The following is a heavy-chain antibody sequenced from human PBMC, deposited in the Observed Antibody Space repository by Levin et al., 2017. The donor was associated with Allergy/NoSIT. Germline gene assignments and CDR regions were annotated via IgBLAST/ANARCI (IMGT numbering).Heavy chain of an antibody. CDR2: IIPILGVA. V-gene: IGHV1-69*02. Sequence: KISCPASGGSFSSYTINWVRQAPGQGLEWMGRIIPILGVADYAQKFQGRVTITADKSTSTAYMELSSLRSEDTALYFCASGGITLVRGVAAYWGQGTLVTVSS. CDR1: GGSFSSYT. D-gene: IGHD3-10*01. CDR3: ASGGITLVRGVAAY. J-gene: IGHJ4*02.